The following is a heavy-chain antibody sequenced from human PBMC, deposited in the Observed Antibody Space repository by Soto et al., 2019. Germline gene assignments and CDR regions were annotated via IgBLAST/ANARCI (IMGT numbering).Heavy chain of an antibody. CDR3: ARAKAVVIAALDI. CDR1: GFTFSDYY. CDR2: ISSSGSTI. D-gene: IGHD2-21*01. J-gene: IGHJ3*02. V-gene: IGHV3-11*01. Sequence: PGGSLRLSCAASGFTFSDYYMSWIRQAPGKGLEWVSYISSSGSTIYYADSVKGRFTISRDNSKNTLYLQLDSLTGADTAVYYCARAKAVVIAALDIWGQGTMVTVSS.